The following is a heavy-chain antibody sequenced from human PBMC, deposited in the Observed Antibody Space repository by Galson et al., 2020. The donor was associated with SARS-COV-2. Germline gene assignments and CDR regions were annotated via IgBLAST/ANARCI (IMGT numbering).Heavy chain of an antibody. Sequence: SETLSLTCAVYGGSFSGYYWSWIRQPPGKGLEWIGEINHSGSPTYTPSLKSRVTIPVDTSKNQFSLKLSSVTAADTAVYYCARDGAPNGMDVWGQGTTVTVSS. CDR2: INHSGSP. J-gene: IGHJ6*02. D-gene: IGHD3-16*01. CDR1: GGSFSGYY. V-gene: IGHV4-34*01. CDR3: ARDGAPNGMDV.